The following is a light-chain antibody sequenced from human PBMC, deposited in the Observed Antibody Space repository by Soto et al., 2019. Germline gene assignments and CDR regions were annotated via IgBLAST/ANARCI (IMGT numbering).Light chain of an antibody. V-gene: IGKV3-15*01. CDR2: DTS. CDR3: QQYNNWPPIT. CDR1: QSVSSS. Sequence: EIVVTQSPATLSVSPGERVTLSCRASQSVSSSLAWYQQRPGQAPRLLIYDTSARATGVPDRFSGSGSGTEFTLTISSLQSEDFAVYFCQQYNNWPPITFGQGTRLEIK. J-gene: IGKJ5*01.